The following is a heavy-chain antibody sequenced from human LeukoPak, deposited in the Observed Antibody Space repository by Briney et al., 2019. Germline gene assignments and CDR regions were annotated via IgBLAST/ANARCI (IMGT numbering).Heavy chain of an antibody. CDR3: ARTDYYDSSGYPN. V-gene: IGHV1-2*02. Sequence: ASVKVSCKASGYTFTGYYMHWVRQAPGQGLEWMGWINPNSGGTNYAQKFQGRVTMTRDTSISTAYMELSRLRSDDTAVYYCARTDYYDSSGYPNWGQGTLVTVSS. CDR1: GYTFTGYY. J-gene: IGHJ4*02. D-gene: IGHD3-22*01. CDR2: INPNSGGT.